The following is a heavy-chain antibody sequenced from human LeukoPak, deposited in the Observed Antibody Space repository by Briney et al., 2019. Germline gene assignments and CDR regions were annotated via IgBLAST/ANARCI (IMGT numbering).Heavy chain of an antibody. J-gene: IGHJ5*02. Sequence: GGSLRLSCAASGSTFSTHWMHWVRQAPGKGLEWVANIKQDGSEKYYVDSVKGRFTISRDNAKSSLYLQMNSLRAEDTAVYYCGNFDVSPWGQGTLVTVSS. CDR1: GSTFSTHW. D-gene: IGHD3-9*01. CDR2: IKQDGSEK. CDR3: GNFDVSP. V-gene: IGHV3-7*01.